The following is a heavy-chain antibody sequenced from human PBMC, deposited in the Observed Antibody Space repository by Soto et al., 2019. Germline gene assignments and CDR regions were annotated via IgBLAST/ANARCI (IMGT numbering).Heavy chain of an antibody. Sequence: SETLSLTCAVYGGSFSGYYWSWIRQPPGKGLEWIGEINHSGSTNYNPSLKSRVTISVDTSKNQFSLKLSSVTAADTAVYYCARVGYYGSGSNWFDPWGQGTLVTVSS. D-gene: IGHD3-10*01. CDR2: INHSGST. CDR1: GGSFSGYY. CDR3: ARVGYYGSGSNWFDP. V-gene: IGHV4-34*01. J-gene: IGHJ5*02.